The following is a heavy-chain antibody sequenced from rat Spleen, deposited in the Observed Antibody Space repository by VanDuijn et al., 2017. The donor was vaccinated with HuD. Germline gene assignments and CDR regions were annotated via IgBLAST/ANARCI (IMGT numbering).Heavy chain of an antibody. CDR1: GLSFTNYY. J-gene: IGHJ1*01. CDR3: ATVGTVDYWFFDF. CDR2: ISTGVGKT. D-gene: IGHD1-1*01. V-gene: IGHV5-27*01. Sequence: EVQLVESGGGFVQFGRSLKLSCVASGLSFTNYYMAWVRQAPTKGLEWVAYISTGVGKTHYRDSVKGRFTISRDNAKSTLYLQMDSLGSEDAATYYCATVGTVDYWFFDFWGPGTMVTVSS.